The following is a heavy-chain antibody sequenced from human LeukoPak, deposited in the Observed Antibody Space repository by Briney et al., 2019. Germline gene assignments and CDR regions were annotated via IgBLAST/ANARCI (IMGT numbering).Heavy chain of an antibody. D-gene: IGHD4-17*01. Sequence: TPETLSLTCTLSGGSISRYYWSWIRQPAGKGLEWIGRIYTSGSTNYNPSVKSRVTMSVDTSKNQFSLKLSSVTAADTAVYYCARGDGDYAYYFDYWGQGTLVTVSS. CDR2: IYTSGST. CDR3: ARGDGDYAYYFDY. CDR1: GGSISRYY. J-gene: IGHJ4*02. V-gene: IGHV4-4*07.